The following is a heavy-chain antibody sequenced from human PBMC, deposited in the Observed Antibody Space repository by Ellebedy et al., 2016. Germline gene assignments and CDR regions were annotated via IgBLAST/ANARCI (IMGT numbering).Heavy chain of an antibody. J-gene: IGHJ4*02. CDR3: RHGHYADY. Sequence: GESLKISXGASGFSFNTFFMGWVRQAPGKGLEWVSTISAGGDNKQFADSVKGRFTVSRDNSRNTVYLQMNDLRVENTALYYCRHGHYADYWGQGTLVTVSS. D-gene: IGHD3/OR15-3a*01. CDR1: GFSFNTFF. V-gene: IGHV3-23*01. CDR2: ISAGGDNK.